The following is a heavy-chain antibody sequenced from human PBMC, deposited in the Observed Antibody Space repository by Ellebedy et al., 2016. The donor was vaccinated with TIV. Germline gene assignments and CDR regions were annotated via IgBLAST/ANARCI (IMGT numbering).Heavy chain of an antibody. CDR2: INEEGTDK. D-gene: IGHD4/OR15-4a*01. J-gene: IGHJ4*02. V-gene: IGHV3-7*01. CDR3: AKDLYRGASDC. CDR1: GFAFRQYW. Sequence: GESLKISCAASGFAFRQYWMSWVRQAPGKGLEWVANINEEGTDKNHVDSVKGRFTIFRDNAKSSLYLQMNSLRVEDTAVYYCAKDLYRGASDCWGQGTLVTVSS.